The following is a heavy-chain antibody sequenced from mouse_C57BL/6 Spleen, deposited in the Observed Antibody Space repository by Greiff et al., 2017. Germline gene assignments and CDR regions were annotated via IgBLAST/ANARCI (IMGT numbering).Heavy chain of an antibody. CDR3: AAPPNYGSSYAMDY. J-gene: IGHJ4*01. V-gene: IGHV14-3*01. Sequence: VQLQQSVAELVRPGASVKLSCTASGFNIKNTYMHWVKQRPEQGLEWIGRIDPANGNTKYAPKFQGKATITADTSSNTAYLQLSSLTSEDSAIVYCAAPPNYGSSYAMDYWGQGTSVTVSS. CDR1: GFNIKNTY. CDR2: IDPANGNT. D-gene: IGHD1-1*01.